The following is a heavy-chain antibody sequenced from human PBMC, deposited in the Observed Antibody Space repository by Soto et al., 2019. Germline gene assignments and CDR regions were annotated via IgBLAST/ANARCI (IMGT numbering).Heavy chain of an antibody. Sequence: VQLVQSGAEVKKPGSSVKVSCKASGGTFSSYAISWVRQAPGQGLKWMGGIIPIFGTANYAQKFQGRVTINADESTSTAYMELSSLRSEDTAVYYCARALGAAAAFLYFDYWGQGTLVTVSS. D-gene: IGHD6-13*01. CDR3: ARALGAAAAFLYFDY. J-gene: IGHJ4*02. V-gene: IGHV1-69*12. CDR1: GGTFSSYA. CDR2: IIPIFGTA.